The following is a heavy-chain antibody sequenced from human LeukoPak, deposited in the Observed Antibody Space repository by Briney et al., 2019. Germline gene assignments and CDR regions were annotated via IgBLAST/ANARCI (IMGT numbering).Heavy chain of an antibody. CDR3: ARARRAYYYDSSGYYLDY. Sequence: PGGSLRLSCAASGFTFSVYYMSWVRQAPGKGLEWVSSISSSSSYIYYADSVKGRFTISRDNAKNSLYLQMNSLRAEDTAVYYCARARRAYYYDSSGYYLDYWGQGTLVTVSS. V-gene: IGHV3-21*01. CDR1: GFTFSVYY. CDR2: ISSSSSYI. D-gene: IGHD3-22*01. J-gene: IGHJ4*02.